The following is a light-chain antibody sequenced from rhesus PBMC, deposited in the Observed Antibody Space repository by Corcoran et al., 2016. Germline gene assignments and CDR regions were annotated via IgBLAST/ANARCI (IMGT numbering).Light chain of an antibody. CDR1: QGISSW. Sequence: DIQMTQSPSSLSASVGDTVTITCRASQGISSWLAWYQQKPGKASKFLSYKGSNLQSGVPSRFSGNGSGTDFTLTISSLQSEDFATYYCQQYSSRPFTFGPGTKLDMK. J-gene: IGKJ3*01. CDR2: KGS. CDR3: QQYSSRPFT. V-gene: IGKV1-22*01.